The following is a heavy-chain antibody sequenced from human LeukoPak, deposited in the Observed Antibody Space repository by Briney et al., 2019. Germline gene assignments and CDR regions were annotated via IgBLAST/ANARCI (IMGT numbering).Heavy chain of an antibody. Sequence: ASVKVSCKASGYTFTTYGITWVRQAPGQGLEWMGWISAYIGNTHYAQKFQGRVTMTTDTSTTTAYMELRSLRSDDTAVYYCAREGSSGWYSDYYYYGMDVWGQGTTVTVSS. V-gene: IGHV1-18*01. CDR2: ISAYIGNT. D-gene: IGHD6-19*01. CDR1: GYTFTTYG. CDR3: AREGSSGWYSDYYYYGMDV. J-gene: IGHJ6*02.